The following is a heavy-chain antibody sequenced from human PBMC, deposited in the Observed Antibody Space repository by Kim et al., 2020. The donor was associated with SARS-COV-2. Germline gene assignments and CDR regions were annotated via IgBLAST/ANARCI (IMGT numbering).Heavy chain of an antibody. D-gene: IGHD3-22*01. CDR2: ISSSSSAV. V-gene: IGHV3-48*04. CDR1: GFTFGSYS. J-gene: IGHJ6*01. Sequence: GGSLRLSCAASGFTFGSYSMNWVRQAPGKGLEWVSFISSSSSAVYYADSAKGRCTISRDNANNSLYLQMNSKSAEDTAVDYCARVPDYDSSWYYYYG. CDR3: ARVPDYDSSWYYYYG.